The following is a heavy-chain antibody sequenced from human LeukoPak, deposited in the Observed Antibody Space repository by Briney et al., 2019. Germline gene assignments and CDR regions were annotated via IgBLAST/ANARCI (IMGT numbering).Heavy chain of an antibody. CDR2: IKSKTDGGTT. J-gene: IGHJ1*01. CDR3: TTDLRVYSSSWYAEYFQH. CDR1: GFTFSNAW. Sequence: PGGSLRLSCAASGFTFSNAWMSWVRQAPGKGLEWVGRIKSKTDGGTTDYAAPVKGRFTISRDDSKNTLYLQMNSLKTEDTAVYYCTTDLRVYSSSWYAEYFQHWGQGTLVTVSS. V-gene: IGHV3-15*01. D-gene: IGHD6-13*01.